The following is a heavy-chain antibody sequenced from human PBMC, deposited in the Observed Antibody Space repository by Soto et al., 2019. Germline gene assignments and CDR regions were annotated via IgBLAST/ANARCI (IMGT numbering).Heavy chain of an antibody. CDR1: GLSLRTTGVG. CDR3: VQSRCGGDCLEIYSSHAYNGLDV. CDR2: LYWDDDK. V-gene: IGHV2-5*02. Sequence: QVTLKESGPTLVKPTQTLTLTCTVSGLSLRTTGVGVGWVRQPPGKALAWLALLYWDDDKRYSPSLRSRLTIAKDISEKQVVLTMTNIDTVDTATYYCVQSRCGGDCLEIYSSHAYNGLDVWGQGTTVSVSS. J-gene: IGHJ6*02. D-gene: IGHD2-21*02.